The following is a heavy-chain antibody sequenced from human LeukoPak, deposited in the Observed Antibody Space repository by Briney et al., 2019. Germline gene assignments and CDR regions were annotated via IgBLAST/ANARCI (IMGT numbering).Heavy chain of an antibody. CDR3: AGPYGRKDAFDI. Sequence: SETLSLTCTVSGGSISSSSYYWGWIRQPPGKGLEWIGSIYYSGSTNYNPSLKSRVTISVDTSKNQFSLKLSSVTAADTAVYYCAGPYGRKDAFDIWGQGTMVTVSS. V-gene: IGHV4-39*01. CDR2: IYYSGST. D-gene: IGHD3-16*01. J-gene: IGHJ3*02. CDR1: GGSISSSSYY.